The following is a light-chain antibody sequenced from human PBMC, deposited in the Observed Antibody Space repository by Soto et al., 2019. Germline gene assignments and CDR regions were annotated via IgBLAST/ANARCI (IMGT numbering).Light chain of an antibody. CDR1: QPINDW. V-gene: IGKV1-12*01. CDR3: QQANTFPYS. J-gene: IGKJ2*03. Sequence: IQMTQSPSYVSASVGDRVTITCRASQPINDWLAWYQQRPGRPPKLLISSASSLQSGVPSRFTGGGSGTDFTLTISSLHPEDSATYYCQQANTFPYSFGQGTKVEIK. CDR2: SAS.